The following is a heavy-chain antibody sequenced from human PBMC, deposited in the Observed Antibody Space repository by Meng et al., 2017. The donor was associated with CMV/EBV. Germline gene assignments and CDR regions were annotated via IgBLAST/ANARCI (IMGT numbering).Heavy chain of an antibody. Sequence: QVQLQELGPGLVKPLVTLSLACSVSGGSISSYYWSWIRQPAGKGLEWIGRIYTSGSTNYSPSLKSRVAMSVVTSKNQFSLKLSSVTAADTAVYYCARHGDTAMVVGIDYWGQGTLVTVSS. J-gene: IGHJ4*02. CDR2: IYTSGST. D-gene: IGHD5-18*01. CDR3: ARHGDTAMVVGIDY. V-gene: IGHV4-4*07. CDR1: GGSISSYY.